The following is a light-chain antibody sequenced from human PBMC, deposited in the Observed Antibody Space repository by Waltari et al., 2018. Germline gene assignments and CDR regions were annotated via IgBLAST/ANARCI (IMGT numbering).Light chain of an antibody. CDR3: MQSLQAPCT. Sequence: EIVMTQSPLSLPITPGEPASISCRSSQSLLHSNGYNCLDWYLQKPGQSPQFLIYLGSMRAAGVPDRFSGSGSGTEFTLNISKVEAEDVAVYYCMQSLQAPCTFGQGTKLEIE. J-gene: IGKJ2*02. CDR1: QSLLHSNGYNC. V-gene: IGKV2-28*01. CDR2: LGS.